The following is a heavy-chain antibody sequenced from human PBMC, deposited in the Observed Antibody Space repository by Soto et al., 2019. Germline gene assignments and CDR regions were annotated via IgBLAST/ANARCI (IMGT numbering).Heavy chain of an antibody. CDR2: INPSNGRT. CDR1: GYAFSSNY. J-gene: IGHJ4*02. Sequence: QVQLVQSGAEVKKPGASVKVSCKASGYAFSSNYIHWVRQASGQGLEWMGVINPSNGRTTYAQNFQDRVTMTRDTSTSTVYLDLRSLSSDDTAVYYCARRGFDYWGQGTPVTVSS. V-gene: IGHV1-46*01. CDR3: ARRGFDY.